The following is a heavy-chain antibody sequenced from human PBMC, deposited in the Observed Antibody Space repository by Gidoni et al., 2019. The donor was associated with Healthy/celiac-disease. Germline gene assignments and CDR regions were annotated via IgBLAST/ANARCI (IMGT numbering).Heavy chain of an antibody. V-gene: IGHV1-8*01. CDR3: ARMIDYDYVWGTNSEVDAFDI. CDR2: MNPNSGNT. CDR1: GYTFTSYD. Sequence: QVQLVQSGAEVKKPGASVKVSCKASGYTFTSYDINWVRQATGQGLEWMGWMNPNSGNTGYAQKFQGRVTMTRNTSISTAYMELSSLRSEDTAVYYCARMIDYDYVWGTNSEVDAFDIWGQGTMVTVSS. D-gene: IGHD3-16*01. J-gene: IGHJ3*02.